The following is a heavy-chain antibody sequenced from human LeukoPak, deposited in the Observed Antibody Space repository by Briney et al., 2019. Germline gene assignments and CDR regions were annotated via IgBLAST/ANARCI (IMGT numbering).Heavy chain of an antibody. D-gene: IGHD2-2*01. J-gene: IGHJ6*02. CDR3: ARDFLIQYCSSTSCYPHLSYYGMDV. CDR1: GFTFTDYY. Sequence: ASVKVSCKASGFTFTDYYIHWVRQAPGQGLEWMGIINPSGGSTSYAQKFQGRVTMTRDTSTSTVYMELSSLRSEDTAVYYCARDFLIQYCSSTSCYPHLSYYGMDVWGQGTTVTVSS. V-gene: IGHV1-46*01. CDR2: INPSGGST.